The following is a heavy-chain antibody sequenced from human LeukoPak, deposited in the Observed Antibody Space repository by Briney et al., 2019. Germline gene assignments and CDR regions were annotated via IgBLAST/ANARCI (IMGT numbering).Heavy chain of an antibody. J-gene: IGHJ4*02. Sequence: SETLSLTCSVSGGSIGTTYWSWIRQPPGKGLEWIGYVHYSGSTNYNPSLNSRVTISVDTSKNQFSLTLSSVTAADTAVYYCARGGNSGSYFLLDWGQGTLVTVTS. V-gene: IGHV4-59*01. D-gene: IGHD1-26*01. CDR2: VHYSGST. CDR1: GGSIGTTY. CDR3: ARGGNSGSYFLLD.